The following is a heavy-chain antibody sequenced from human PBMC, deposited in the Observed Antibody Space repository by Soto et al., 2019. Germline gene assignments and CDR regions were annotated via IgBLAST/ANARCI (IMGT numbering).Heavy chain of an antibody. V-gene: IGHV4-31*03. CDR2: IYYSGST. CDR3: ARESKGASLQSYGMDV. CDR1: GGSISSGGYY. Sequence: SETLSLTCTVSGGSISSGGYYWSWIRQHPGKGLEWIGYIYYSGSTYYNPSLESRVTISVGTSKNQFSLKLSSVTAADTAVYYCARESKGASLQSYGMDVWGQGTTVTVSS. D-gene: IGHD1-26*01. J-gene: IGHJ6*02.